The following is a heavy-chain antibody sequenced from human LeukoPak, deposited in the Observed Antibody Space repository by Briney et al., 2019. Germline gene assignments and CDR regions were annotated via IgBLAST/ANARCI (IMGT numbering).Heavy chain of an antibody. V-gene: IGHV4-34*01. CDR3: ARQIDYYPDY. CDR1: GESFSGYY. Sequence: SETLSPTCAVYGESFSGYYWSWIRQPPGKGLEWIGEINHSGSTRYNPSLKSRVTISVDTSKNQFSLKLTSVTAADTAVYYCARQIDYYPDYWGRGTLVTVSS. CDR2: INHSGST. D-gene: IGHD3-3*01. J-gene: IGHJ4*02.